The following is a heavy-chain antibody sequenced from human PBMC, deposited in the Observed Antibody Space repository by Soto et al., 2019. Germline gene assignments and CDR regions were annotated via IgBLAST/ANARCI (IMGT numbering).Heavy chain of an antibody. D-gene: IGHD4-17*01. J-gene: IGHJ5*02. CDR3: ASFFKYGAYSRWFDP. CDR2: MNPNSGNT. Sequence: GASVKVSCKASGYTFTSYDINWVRQATGQGLEYLGWMNPNSGNTGYVQKFQGRVTMTWDSSITTAYMELSSLRSEDTAVYFCASFFKYGAYSRWFDPWGQGTLVTVSA. V-gene: IGHV1-8*01. CDR1: GYTFTSYD.